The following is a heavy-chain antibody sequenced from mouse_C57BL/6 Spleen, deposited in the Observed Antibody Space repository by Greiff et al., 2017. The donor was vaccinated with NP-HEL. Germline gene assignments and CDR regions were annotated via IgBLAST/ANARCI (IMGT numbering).Heavy chain of an antibody. J-gene: IGHJ2*01. D-gene: IGHD2-3*01. CDR2: INPNNGGT. CDR3: ARSEDGYYFDY. V-gene: IGHV1-26*01. CDR1: GYTFTDYY. Sequence: VQLQQSGPELVKPGASVKISCKASGYTFTDYYMNWVKQSHGKSLEWIGDINPNNGGTSYNQKFKGKATLTVDKSSSTAYMELRSLTSEDSAVYYCARSEDGYYFDYWGQGTTLTVSS.